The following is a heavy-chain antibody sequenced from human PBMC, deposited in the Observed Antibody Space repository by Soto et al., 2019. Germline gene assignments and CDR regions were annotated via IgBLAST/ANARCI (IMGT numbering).Heavy chain of an antibody. V-gene: IGHV4-59*01. Sequence: SETLSLTCTVSGGSISSYYWSWIRQPPGKGLEWIGYIYYSGSTNYNPSLKSRVTISVDTSKNQFSLKLSSVTAADTAVYYCARDPYSTSWRYFDYWGQGTLVTVSS. CDR3: ARDPYSTSWRYFDY. CDR2: IYYSGST. CDR1: GGSISSYY. J-gene: IGHJ4*02. D-gene: IGHD6-13*01.